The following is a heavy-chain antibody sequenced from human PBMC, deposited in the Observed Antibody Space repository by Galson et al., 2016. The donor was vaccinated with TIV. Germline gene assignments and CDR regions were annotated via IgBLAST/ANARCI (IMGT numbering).Heavy chain of an antibody. J-gene: IGHJ4*02. V-gene: IGHV1-46*01. Sequence: SVKVSCKASGYPVTTYYMHWVRQGPGQGLEWMGIINPSGGGTTYAQHFQGRLTMTRDTSTSTVYMKLSSLRSEDTAVYYCARTQSCGGDCYYFDYWGQGALVTVSS. CDR2: INPSGGGT. CDR1: GYPVTTYY. D-gene: IGHD2-21*02. CDR3: ARTQSCGGDCYYFDY.